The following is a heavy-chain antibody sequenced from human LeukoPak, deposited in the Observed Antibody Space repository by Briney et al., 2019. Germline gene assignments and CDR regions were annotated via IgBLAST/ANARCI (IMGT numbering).Heavy chain of an antibody. J-gene: IGHJ5*02. V-gene: IGHV1-2*02. CDR3: ARDHVAARFNWFDP. D-gene: IGHD6-6*01. Sequence: GASVNVSFKSSGYTFTGYYMHWVRQAPGQGLEWMGWINPNSGGTNYAQKFQGRVTMTRDTSISTAYMELSRLRSDDTAVYYCARDHVAARFNWFDPWGQGTLVTVSS. CDR2: INPNSGGT. CDR1: GYTFTGYY.